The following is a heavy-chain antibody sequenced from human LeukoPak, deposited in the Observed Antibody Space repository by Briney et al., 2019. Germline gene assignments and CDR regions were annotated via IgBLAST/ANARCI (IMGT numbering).Heavy chain of an antibody. D-gene: IGHD2-21*02. CDR2: IIPIFGTA. Sequence: ASVKVSCKASGGTFSSYAIGWVRQAPGQGLEWMGGIIPIFGTANYAQKFQGRVTITADESTSTAYMELSSLRSEDTAVYYCARGGHIVVVTGYYFDYWGQGTLVTVSS. J-gene: IGHJ4*02. V-gene: IGHV1-69*13. CDR1: GGTFSSYA. CDR3: ARGGHIVVVTGYYFDY.